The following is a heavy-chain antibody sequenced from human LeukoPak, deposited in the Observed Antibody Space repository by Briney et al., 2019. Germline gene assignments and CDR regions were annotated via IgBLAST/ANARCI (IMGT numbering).Heavy chain of an antibody. Sequence: PSETLSLTCAVYGGSFSGYYWSWIRQPPGKGLEWIGEINHSGSTNYNPSLKSRVTISVDTSKNQFSLKLSSVTAADTAVYYCARGARKLWLYYYHYMDVWGKGTTVTVSS. CDR3: ARGARKLWLYYYHYMDV. CDR2: INHSGST. CDR1: GGSFSGYY. J-gene: IGHJ6*03. V-gene: IGHV4-34*01. D-gene: IGHD5-18*01.